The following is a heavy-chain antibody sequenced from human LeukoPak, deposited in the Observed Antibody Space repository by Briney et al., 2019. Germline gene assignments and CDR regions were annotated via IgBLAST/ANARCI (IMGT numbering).Heavy chain of an antibody. V-gene: IGHV3-30-3*01. CDR2: ISYDGNNK. CDR3: ARDHGSSGWYETVDY. Sequence: GGSLRLSCAASGFTSSTFAMHWVRQAPGKGLEWVAVISYDGNNKYYADSVKGRFTISRDNSKNTLYLQMNSLRVEDTAVYYCARDHGSSGWYETVDYWGQGTLVTVSS. J-gene: IGHJ4*02. D-gene: IGHD6-19*01. CDR1: GFTSSTFA.